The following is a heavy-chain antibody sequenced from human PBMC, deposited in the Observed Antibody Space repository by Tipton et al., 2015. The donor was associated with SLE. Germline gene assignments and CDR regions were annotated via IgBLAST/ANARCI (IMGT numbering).Heavy chain of an antibody. CDR2: VNHSGST. J-gene: IGHJ4*02. D-gene: IGHD6-13*01. CDR1: GGSISSSNW. V-gene: IGHV4-4*02. CDR3: ARADVAPAGIPFDY. Sequence: GLVKPSGTLSLTCAVSGGSISSSNWWSWVRQPPGKGLEWIGEVNHSGSTNYNPSLKSRVTISVDTSKNQFSLKLSSVTAADTAVYYCARADVAPAGIPFDYWGQGSMVAVSS.